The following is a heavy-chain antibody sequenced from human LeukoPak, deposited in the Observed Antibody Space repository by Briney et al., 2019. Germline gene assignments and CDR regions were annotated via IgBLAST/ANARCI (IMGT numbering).Heavy chain of an antibody. V-gene: IGHV4-30-2*01. D-gene: IGHD3-3*01. CDR1: GGSISSGGYY. CDR3: ARDRDYHFWSGYYTDRDGDY. CDR2: IYHSGST. Sequence: PSETLSLTCTVSGGSISSGGYYWSWIRQPPGKGLEWIGYIYHSGSTYYNPSLKSRVTISVDRSKNQFSLKLSSVTAADTAVYYCARDRDYHFWSGYYTDRDGDYWGQGTLVTVSS. J-gene: IGHJ4*02.